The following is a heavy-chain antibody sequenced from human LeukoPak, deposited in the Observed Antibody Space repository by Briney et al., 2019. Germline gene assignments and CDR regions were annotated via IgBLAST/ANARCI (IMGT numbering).Heavy chain of an antibody. CDR1: GYTFTSYD. V-gene: IGHV1-8*01. CDR3: AREGVAGPLDY. D-gene: IGHD6-19*01. CDR2: MNPNSGKA. Sequence: ASVKVSCKASGYTFTSYDINWVRQATGQGLEWMGWMNPNSGKAGYAQKFQGRVTMTRNTSISTAYMEVSSLSSEDTAVYYCAREGVAGPLDYWGQGTLATVSS. J-gene: IGHJ4*02.